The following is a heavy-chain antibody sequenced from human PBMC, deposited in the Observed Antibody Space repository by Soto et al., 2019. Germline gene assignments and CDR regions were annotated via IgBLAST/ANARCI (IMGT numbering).Heavy chain of an antibody. J-gene: IGHJ6*02. Sequence: ASVKVSFKASGYTFTGYYMHWVRQAPGQGLEWMGCINPNSGGTNYAQKFQGRVTMTRDTSISTAYMELSRLRSDDTAVYYCARDPSYGDFYYYYGMDVWGQGTTVTVSS. CDR3: ARDPSYGDFYYYYGMDV. D-gene: IGHD4-17*01. V-gene: IGHV1-2*02. CDR1: GYTFTGYY. CDR2: INPNSGGT.